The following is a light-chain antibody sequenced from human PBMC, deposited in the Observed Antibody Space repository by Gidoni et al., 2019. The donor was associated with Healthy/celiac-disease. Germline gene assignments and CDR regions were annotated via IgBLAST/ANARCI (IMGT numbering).Light chain of an antibody. V-gene: IGKV3-11*01. Sequence: EIVLTQSPATLSLSPGERSPLSCRASQSVSSDLAWYQQKPGQAPRLLIYDAPNRATGIPARFSGSGSGTDFTLTISSLEPEDFAVYYCQQRSNWLTFGGGTKVEIK. CDR2: DAP. J-gene: IGKJ4*01. CDR1: QSVSSD. CDR3: QQRSNWLT.